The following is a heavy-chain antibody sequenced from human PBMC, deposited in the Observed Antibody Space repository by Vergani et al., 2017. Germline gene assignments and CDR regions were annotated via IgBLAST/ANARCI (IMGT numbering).Heavy chain of an antibody. V-gene: IGHV4-34*01. J-gene: IGHJ6*03. D-gene: IGHD2-2*01. CDR3: ARVPIRPYAASYDRYYYYYYRDV. CDR1: GGSFSGYY. Sequence: QVQLQQWGAGLLKPSETLSLTCAVYGGSFSGYYWSWIRQPPGKGLEWIGEINHSGSTNYNPSLKSRVTISVDTSKNQFSLKLSSVTAADTAVYYCARVPIRPYAASYDRYYYYYYRDVWGKGTTVTVSS. CDR2: INHSGST.